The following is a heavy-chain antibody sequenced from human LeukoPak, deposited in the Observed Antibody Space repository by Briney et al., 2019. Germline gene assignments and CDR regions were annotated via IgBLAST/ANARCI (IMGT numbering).Heavy chain of an antibody. V-gene: IGHV3-66*01. CDR1: GFTVSSNY. Sequence: SGGSLRLSCAASGFTVSSNYMSWVRQAPGKGLEWVSVIYSGAGTYYADSVKGRFTVSRDNSKNTLDLQMSSLRAEDTAIYYCARGQITGTTNWFDYWGQGTLVTVSS. CDR3: ARGQITGTTNWFDY. D-gene: IGHD1-7*01. J-gene: IGHJ4*02. CDR2: IYSGAGT.